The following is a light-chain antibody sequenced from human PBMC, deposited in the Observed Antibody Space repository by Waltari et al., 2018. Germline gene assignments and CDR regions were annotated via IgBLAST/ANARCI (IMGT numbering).Light chain of an antibody. Sequence: QSALTQPASVSGSPGPSITISCTGTSSDVGSYNLVSWYQPHPGKAPKLMIYEDNKRPSGGSNRCSGSKSGHTASLTLSGLKAEDEAEYYCCSYAGSAIWVFGGGTKLTAL. CDR3: CSYAGSAIWV. CDR2: EDN. CDR1: SSDVGSYNL. J-gene: IGLJ3*02. V-gene: IGLV2-23*01.